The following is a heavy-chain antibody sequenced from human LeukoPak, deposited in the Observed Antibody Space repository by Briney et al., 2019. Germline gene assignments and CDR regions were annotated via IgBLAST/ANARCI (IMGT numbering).Heavy chain of an antibody. Sequence: PSETLSLTCTVSGGSISSSSYSWGWIRQPPGKGLEWIGSMYYTGSTYYNPSLKSRLTMSVDTSKNQFSLKLSSVTAADTAVYFCARHQLYYFDYWGQGTLVTVSS. J-gene: IGHJ4*02. CDR1: GGSISSSSYS. CDR2: MYYTGST. D-gene: IGHD6-6*01. V-gene: IGHV4-39*01. CDR3: ARHQLYYFDY.